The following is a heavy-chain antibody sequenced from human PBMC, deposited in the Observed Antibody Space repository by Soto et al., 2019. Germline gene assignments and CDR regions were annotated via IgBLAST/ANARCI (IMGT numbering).Heavy chain of an antibody. Sequence: QVQLVESGGGVVQPGRSLRLSCAASGFTFSSYGMHWVRQAPGKGLEWVGGIIPIFGTVNYAQKFQGRVTITADESTSTAYMELSSLRSEDTAVYYCARGNHRWLQLWYFDLWGRGTLVTVSS. D-gene: IGHD5-12*01. CDR1: GFTFSSYG. V-gene: IGHV1-69*01. CDR2: IIPIFGTV. CDR3: ARGNHRWLQLWYFDL. J-gene: IGHJ2*01.